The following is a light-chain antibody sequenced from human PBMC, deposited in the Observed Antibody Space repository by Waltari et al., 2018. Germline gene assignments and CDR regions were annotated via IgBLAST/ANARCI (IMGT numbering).Light chain of an antibody. CDR1: SFNTGTET. Sequence: QSLLPQPPQASGTPGPRVTISCSGSSFNTGTETVTWYQQLPGTAPTLLIYSNKQRPSGVPDRFSGSKSGTSASLAISGLQPEDEADYYCASWDNSLNVVVFGGGTKLTVL. V-gene: IGLV1-44*01. CDR3: ASWDNSLNVVV. CDR2: SNK. J-gene: IGLJ2*01.